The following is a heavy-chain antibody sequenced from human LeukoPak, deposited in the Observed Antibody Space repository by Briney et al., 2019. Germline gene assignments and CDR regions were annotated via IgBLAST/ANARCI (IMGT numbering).Heavy chain of an antibody. V-gene: IGHV4-39*07. D-gene: IGHD3-3*01. Sequence: WETLSLTCTVSGGSISSSSYYWGWIRQPPGKGLEWIGSIYYSGSTYYNPSLKSRVTISVDTSKNQFSLKLSSVTAADTAVYYCAREAPNAIFGVVIDAFDIWGQGTMVTVSS. CDR3: AREAPNAIFGVVIDAFDI. J-gene: IGHJ3*02. CDR1: GGSISSSSYY. CDR2: IYYSGST.